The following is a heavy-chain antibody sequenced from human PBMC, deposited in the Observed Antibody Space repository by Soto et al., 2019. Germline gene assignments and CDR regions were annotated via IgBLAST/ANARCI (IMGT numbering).Heavy chain of an antibody. J-gene: IGHJ6*02. D-gene: IGHD3-10*01. CDR2: IYYSGST. Sequence: PSETLSLTCTVSGGSISSGGYYWSWLRQHPGKGLEWIGYIYYSGSTNYNPSLKSRVTISVDTSKNQFSLKLSSVTAADAAVYYCAGSGSSPYYYYYGMDVWGQGTTVTVSS. CDR3: AGSGSSPYYYYYGMDV. V-gene: IGHV4-61*08. CDR1: GGSISSGGYY.